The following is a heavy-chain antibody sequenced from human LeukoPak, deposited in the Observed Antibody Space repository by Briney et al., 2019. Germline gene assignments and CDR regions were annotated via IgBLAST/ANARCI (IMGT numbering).Heavy chain of an antibody. CDR3: ARTGGSSWYDK. CDR1: GFIFSYYS. D-gene: IGHD6-13*01. J-gene: IGHJ4*02. V-gene: IGHV3-21*01. Sequence: GGSLRLSCAASGFIFSYYSMNWVRQAPGKGLEWVSSINSNSNYMSYADSVKGRFTISRDNAKNSISLQMNSLGAEDTAVYYCARTGGSSWYDKWGQGTLVTVSS. CDR2: INSNSNYM.